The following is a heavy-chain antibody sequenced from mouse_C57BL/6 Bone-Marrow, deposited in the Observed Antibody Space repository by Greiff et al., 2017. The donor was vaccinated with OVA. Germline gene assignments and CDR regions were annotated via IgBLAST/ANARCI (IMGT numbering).Heavy chain of an antibody. J-gene: IGHJ2*01. CDR1: GYTFTSYW. CDR2: IYPGSGST. Sequence: QVQLQQPGAELVKPGASVKMSCKASGYTFTSYWIPWVKQRPGQGLEWIGDIYPGSGSTNYTEKFKSKATLTVDTYSSTPYMQLRSLTSEDTEFYYSASSRILATVADWGQGTPVTVSS. D-gene: IGHD6-1*01. CDR3: ASSRILATVAD. V-gene: IGHV1-55*01.